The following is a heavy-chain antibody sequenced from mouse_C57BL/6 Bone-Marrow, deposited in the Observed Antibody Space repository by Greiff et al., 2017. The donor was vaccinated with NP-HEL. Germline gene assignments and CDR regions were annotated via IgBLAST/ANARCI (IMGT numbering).Heavy chain of an antibody. J-gene: IGHJ3*01. CDR3: ARGRLAY. CDR1: GYTFTSYW. CDR2: IHPNSGST. V-gene: IGHV1-64*01. D-gene: IGHD1-2*01. Sequence: QVQLQQPGAELVKPGASVKLSCKASGYTFTSYWMHWVKQRPGQGLEWIGMIHPNSGSTNYNEKLKSKATLTVDKAYSTLYMQLSSLTSEDSAVYYCARGRLAYWGKGTLLTVSA.